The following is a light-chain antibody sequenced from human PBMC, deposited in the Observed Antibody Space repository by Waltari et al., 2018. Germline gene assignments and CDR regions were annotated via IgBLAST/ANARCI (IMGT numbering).Light chain of an antibody. CDR3: QVWDTTSDHVV. CDR1: NIRIKR. V-gene: IGLV3-21*02. J-gene: IGLJ2*01. CDR2: EDI. Sequence: SYVLTQPPSLSVAPGQTARITCGGNNIRIKRVHWYQQKPGQAPLMVAQEDIDRPSGIPERFSGSNSGITATLTISRVDPGDEADYYCQVWDTTSDHVVFGGGTKLTVL.